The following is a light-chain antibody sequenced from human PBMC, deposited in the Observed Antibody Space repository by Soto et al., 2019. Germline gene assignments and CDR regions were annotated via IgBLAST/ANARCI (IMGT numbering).Light chain of an antibody. J-gene: IGLJ1*01. CDR1: TSNLGAGYD. CDR2: ANT. CDR3: QSYDSSLSASGV. V-gene: IGLV1-40*01. Sequence: QSVLTQPPWVSLAPGQRVTISCTGSTSNLGAGYDVHWYQQLPGTAPKLLIYANTNRPSGVPDRFSGSKSGTSASLAITGLQAEDEADYYCQSYDSSLSASGVFGTGTKVTVL.